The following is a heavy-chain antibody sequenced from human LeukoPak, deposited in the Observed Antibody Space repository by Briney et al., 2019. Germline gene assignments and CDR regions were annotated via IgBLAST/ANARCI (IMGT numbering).Heavy chain of an antibody. J-gene: IGHJ4*02. D-gene: IGHD3-10*01. V-gene: IGHV4-59*05. Sequence: SETLSLTCTVSGGSITTYFWSWIRQTPGKGLEWVGTFYYSGRTYYNPSPNSRVSVSVDTSQNHFSLHLNSVTAADTAVYYCATLRRYGSGTNYHQGYFDYWGQGTLVSVSS. CDR3: ATLRRYGSGTNYHQGYFDY. CDR2: FYYSGRT. CDR1: GGSITTYF.